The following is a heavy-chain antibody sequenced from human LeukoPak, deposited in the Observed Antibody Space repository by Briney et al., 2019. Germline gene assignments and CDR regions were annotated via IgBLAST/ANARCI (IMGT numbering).Heavy chain of an antibody. CDR3: AKAGDYYGSGSYYSY. Sequence: GGSLRLSCAASGFTVYTNYMGWVRQAPGKGLDWVSIIYSGGSTFYADSVKGRFTISRDNSKNTLYLQMNSLRAEDTAVYYCAKAGDYYGSGSYYSYWGQGTLVTVSS. J-gene: IGHJ4*02. D-gene: IGHD3-10*01. V-gene: IGHV3-53*01. CDR2: IYSGGST. CDR1: GFTVYTNY.